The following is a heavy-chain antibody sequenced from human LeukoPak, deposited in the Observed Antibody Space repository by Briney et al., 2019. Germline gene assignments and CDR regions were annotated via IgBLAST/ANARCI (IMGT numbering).Heavy chain of an antibody. CDR1: AGSIGSYY. J-gene: IGHJ4*02. CDR2: FYTTGCT. CDR3: ARHVKNYYPNY. V-gene: IGHV4-4*09. Sequence: PSETVSLTCSVSAGSIGSYYWSWIRQPPGKGLEWIGYFYTTGCTNYHSSLKSRVTMSLDTSTNQFSLRLTSVTAADTALYYCARHVKNYYPNYWGQGILVTVSS. D-gene: IGHD1-26*01.